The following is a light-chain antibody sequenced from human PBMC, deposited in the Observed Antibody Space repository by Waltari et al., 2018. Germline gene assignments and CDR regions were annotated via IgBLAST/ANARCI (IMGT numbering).Light chain of an antibody. CDR1: QTLSIN. CDR3: QQSYSAPPS. CDR2: AAT. Sequence: DIQMTQSPSSLSASLRDRVTIPCRARQTLSINLNWYQHRPGKVPKLLIYAATFLQSGVPSRFSGSGSGTDFTLTIRSLQPEDFVFYFCQQSYSAPPSFGGGTKVDVK. J-gene: IGKJ4*01. V-gene: IGKV1-39*01.